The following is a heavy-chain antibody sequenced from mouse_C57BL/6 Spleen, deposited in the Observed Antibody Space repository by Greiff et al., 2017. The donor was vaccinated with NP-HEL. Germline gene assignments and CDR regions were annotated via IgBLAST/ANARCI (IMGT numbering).Heavy chain of an antibody. V-gene: IGHV1-15*01. Sequence: VQLQQSGAELVRPGASVTLSCKASGYTFTDYEMHWVKQTPVHGLEWIGAIDPETGGTAYNQKFKGKAILTADKSSSTAYMELRSLTSEDSAVYYCTRNYDYEDDYWGQGTTLTVSS. J-gene: IGHJ2*01. CDR1: GYTFTDYE. CDR3: TRNYDYEDDY. D-gene: IGHD2-4*01. CDR2: IDPETGGT.